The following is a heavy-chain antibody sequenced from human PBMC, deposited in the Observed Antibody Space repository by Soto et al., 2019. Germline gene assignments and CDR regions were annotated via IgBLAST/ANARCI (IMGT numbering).Heavy chain of an antibody. Sequence: HPGGSLRLSCSPSGFTFSDYDMSWVRPAPGKGLEWVSDISGSGGSTYYADSVKGRFTISRDNSRNTLHLQMNGLRAEDTAVYHCAKDHWGSYSGQGTLVTVSS. D-gene: IGHD3-16*01. CDR3: AKDHWGSY. V-gene: IGHV3-23*01. J-gene: IGHJ4*02. CDR2: ISGSGGST. CDR1: GFTFSDYD.